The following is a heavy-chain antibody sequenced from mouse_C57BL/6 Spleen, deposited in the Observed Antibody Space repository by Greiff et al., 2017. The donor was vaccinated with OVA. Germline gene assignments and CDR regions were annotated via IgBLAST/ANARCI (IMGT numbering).Heavy chain of an antibody. CDR1: GFTFSDYG. J-gene: IGHJ4*01. CDR2: ISSGSSSI. CDR3: APMNTPDAMDY. V-gene: IGHV5-17*01. Sequence: VKLVESGGGLVKPGGSLKLSCAASGFTFSDYGMHWVRQAPEQGLEWVAYISSGSSSIYYADTVKGRFPISIDNATNTLFLHRISLRSADTDMYSCAPMNTPDAMDYWGQGTSVTVSS. D-gene: IGHD2-4*01.